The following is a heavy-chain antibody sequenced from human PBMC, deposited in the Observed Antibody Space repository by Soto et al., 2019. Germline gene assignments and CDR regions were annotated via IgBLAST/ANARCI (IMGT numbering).Heavy chain of an antibody. D-gene: IGHD1-1*01. V-gene: IGHV3-23*01. CDR2: ISGSGGST. CDR3: AKDYRTGTTFWNWFDP. Sequence: PGGSLRLSCAASGFTFSSYAMSWVRQAPGKGLEWVSAISGSGGSTYYADSVKGRFTISRDNSKNTLYLQMNSLRAEDTAVYYCAKDYRTGTTFWNWFDPWGQGTPVTVSS. J-gene: IGHJ5*02. CDR1: GFTFSSYA.